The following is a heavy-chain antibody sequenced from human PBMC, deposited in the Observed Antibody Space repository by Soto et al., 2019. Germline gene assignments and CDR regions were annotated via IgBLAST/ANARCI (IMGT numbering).Heavy chain of an antibody. CDR2: INAGNGNT. J-gene: IGHJ4*02. CDR1: GYTFTSYA. Sequence: ASVKVSCKASGYTFTSYAMHWVRQAPGQRLEWMGWINAGNGNTKYSQKFQGRVTITRDTSASTAYMELSSLRSEDTAVYYCARWDSSGYYPHFDYWGQGTLVTVSS. CDR3: ARWDSSGYYPHFDY. V-gene: IGHV1-3*01. D-gene: IGHD3-22*01.